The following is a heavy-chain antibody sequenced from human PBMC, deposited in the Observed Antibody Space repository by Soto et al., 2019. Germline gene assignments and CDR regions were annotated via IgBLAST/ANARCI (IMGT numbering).Heavy chain of an antibody. CDR2: ISPYNDNT. CDR1: GGTFSRYT. CDR3: ARDRIAAGDTPYYFDH. D-gene: IGHD6-13*01. Sequence: ASVKVSCKASGGTFSRYTISWVRQAPGQGLEWMGWISPYNDNTKYAERLQGRVSMTIDTSTSTAYMELRTLTSDDTAMYYCARDRIAAGDTPYYFDHWGQGALVTVSS. J-gene: IGHJ4*02. V-gene: IGHV1-18*01.